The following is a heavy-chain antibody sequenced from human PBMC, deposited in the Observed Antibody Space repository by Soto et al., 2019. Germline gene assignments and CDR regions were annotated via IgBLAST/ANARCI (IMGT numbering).Heavy chain of an antibody. CDR1: GGSISSSSYY. CDR2: IYYSGST. J-gene: IGHJ4*02. D-gene: IGHD6-19*01. CDR3: ARGSIAVAPLGG. Sequence: QLQLQESGPGLVKPSETLSLTCTVSGGSISSSSYYWGWIRQPPGKGLEWIGSIYYSGSTYYNPSLKSLVTISVDTSKNQFSLKLSSVTAADTAVYYCARGSIAVAPLGGWGQGTLVTVSS. V-gene: IGHV4-39*01.